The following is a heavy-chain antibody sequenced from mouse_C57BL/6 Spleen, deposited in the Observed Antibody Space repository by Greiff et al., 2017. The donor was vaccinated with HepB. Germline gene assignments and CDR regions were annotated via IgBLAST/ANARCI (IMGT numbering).Heavy chain of an antibody. CDR3: ARDWDDGYPWFAY. CDR1: GFTFSSYA. V-gene: IGHV5-4*01. J-gene: IGHJ3*01. D-gene: IGHD2-3*01. CDR2: ISDGGSYT. Sequence: EVQLVESGGGLVKPGGSLKLSCAASGFTFSSYAMSWVRQTPEKRLEWVATISDGGSYTYYPDNVKGRFTISRDNAKNNLYLQMSHLKSEDTAMYYCARDWDDGYPWFAYWGQGTLVTVSA.